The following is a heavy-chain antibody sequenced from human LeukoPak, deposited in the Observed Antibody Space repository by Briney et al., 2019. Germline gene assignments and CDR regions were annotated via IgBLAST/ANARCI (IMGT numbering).Heavy chain of an antibody. CDR1: RYTFTSYA. CDR3: ARSGELAHDY. J-gene: IGHJ4*02. D-gene: IGHD1-26*01. Sequence: GASVKVSCKASRYTFTSYAMHWVRQAPGQRLEWMGWINTGNGNTKYSQKFQGRVTITADESTSTAYMELSSLRSEDTAVYYCARSGELAHDYWGQGTLVTVSS. V-gene: IGHV1-3*04. CDR2: INTGNGNT.